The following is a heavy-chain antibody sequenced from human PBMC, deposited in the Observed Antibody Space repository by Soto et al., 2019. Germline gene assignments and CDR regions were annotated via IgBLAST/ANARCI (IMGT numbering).Heavy chain of an antibody. D-gene: IGHD1-20*01. CDR2: IERDDDDK. Sequence: ESGPTLVNPTETLTLTCTFSGFSLTSPGMCVSWIRQPPGKALEYLALIERDDDDKYYSTSPKTRLTISKDTRKNQVVLTMANMDPADTGTYYCARSIRGPRRFNGMDVWGQGTKVTVSS. CDR3: ARSIRGPRRFNGMDV. J-gene: IGHJ6*02. V-gene: IGHV2-70*13. CDR1: GFSLTSPGMC.